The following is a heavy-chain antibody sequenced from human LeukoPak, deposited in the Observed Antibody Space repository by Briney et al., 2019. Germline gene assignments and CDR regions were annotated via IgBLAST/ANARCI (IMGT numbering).Heavy chain of an antibody. Sequence: ASVKVSCKASGYTFTSYGISLVRQAPGQGLEWMGWISAYNGNTNYAQKLQGRVTMTTDASTSTAYMELRSLRSDDTAVYYCARVDLDVWSDYYFWFDPWGQGTLVTVSS. CDR1: GYTFTSYG. V-gene: IGHV1-18*01. D-gene: IGHD3-3*01. CDR2: ISAYNGNT. J-gene: IGHJ5*02. CDR3: ARVDLDVWSDYYFWFDP.